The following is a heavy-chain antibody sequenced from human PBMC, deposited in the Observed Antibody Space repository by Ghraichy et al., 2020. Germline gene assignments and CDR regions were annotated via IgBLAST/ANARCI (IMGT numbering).Heavy chain of an antibody. CDR3: ARVSMTTVTDYYFDY. V-gene: IGHV4-59*01. Sequence: SETLSLTCTVSGGSISSYYWSWIRQPPGKGLEWIGYIYYSGGTNYNPSLKSRVTISVDTSKNQFSLKLSSVTAADTAVYYCARVSMTTVTDYYFDYWGQGTLVTVSS. CDR1: GGSISSYY. CDR2: IYYSGGT. D-gene: IGHD4-11*01. J-gene: IGHJ4*02.